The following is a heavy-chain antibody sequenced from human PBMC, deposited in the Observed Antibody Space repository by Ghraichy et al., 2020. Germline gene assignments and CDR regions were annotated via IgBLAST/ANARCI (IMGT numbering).Heavy chain of an antibody. D-gene: IGHD6-13*01. CDR3: AKDRTIPAAGTSAPGF. V-gene: IGHV3-23*01. CDR1: GFTFSNYA. CDR2: ISGSGGST. J-gene: IGHJ4*02. Sequence: GGSLRLSCAASGFTFSNYAMSWVRQAPGKGLEWVSSISGSGGSTYYADSVKGRFTISSDNSKNTLYLQMNSLRAEDTAVYYCAKDRTIPAAGTSAPGFWGQGTLVTVSA.